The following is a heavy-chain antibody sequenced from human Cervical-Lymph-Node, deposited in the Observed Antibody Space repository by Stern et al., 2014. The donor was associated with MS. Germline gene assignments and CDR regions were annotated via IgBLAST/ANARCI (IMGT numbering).Heavy chain of an antibody. D-gene: IGHD2-2*01. Sequence: VQLVESGAEVKKPGASMKVSCKASGYTFIGYYIHWVRQAPGQGLEWMGRINPYSGDTDYALKFQGRVTMTGDTSSNTVYMELSRLTSDDTAVYYCARESLPKSFCGSPRCYMGYWGQGTLVTVSS. CDR1: GYTFIGYY. V-gene: IGHV1-2*06. CDR2: INPYSGDT. J-gene: IGHJ4*02. CDR3: ARESLPKSFCGSPRCYMGY.